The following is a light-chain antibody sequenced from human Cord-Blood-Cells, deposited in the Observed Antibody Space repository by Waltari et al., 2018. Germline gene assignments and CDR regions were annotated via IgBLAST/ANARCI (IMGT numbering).Light chain of an antibody. CDR1: SSDVGGYNY. V-gene: IGLV2-14*01. Sequence: QSALTQPASVSGSPAQSITISCTGTSSDVGGYNYFSWYQQHPGKAPKLMIYEVSNRPSGVSNRFSGSKSGNTASLTISGLQAEDEADYYCSSYTSSSNYVFGTGTKVTVL. J-gene: IGLJ1*01. CDR2: EVS. CDR3: SSYTSSSNYV.